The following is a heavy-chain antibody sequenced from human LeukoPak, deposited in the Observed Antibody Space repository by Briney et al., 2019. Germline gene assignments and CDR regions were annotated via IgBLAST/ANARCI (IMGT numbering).Heavy chain of an antibody. D-gene: IGHD3-22*01. CDR3: ARDRSGYYSNFDY. J-gene: IGHJ4*02. V-gene: IGHV1-2*02. CDR1: GYTFTGYY. CDR2: INPNSGGT. Sequence: GASVKVSCKASGYTFTGYYMHWVRQAPGQGIEWMGWINPNSGGTNYAQKFQGRVTMTRDTSISTAYMELSRLRSDDTAVYYCARDRSGYYSNFDYWGQGTLVTVSS.